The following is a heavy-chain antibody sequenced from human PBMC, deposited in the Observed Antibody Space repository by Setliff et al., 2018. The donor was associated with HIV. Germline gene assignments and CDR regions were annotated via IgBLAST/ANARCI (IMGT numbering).Heavy chain of an antibody. V-gene: IGHV1-2*02. Sequence: ASVKVCKASGYSFTDYFIHWVRQAPGRGLEWMGWISPHSGGTRTTRTFRGRVTMTRDTSLNTAYMELSGVRSDDTAVYFCARQLSNSFDYWGQGTLVTVSS. CDR3: ARQLSNSFDY. CDR1: GYSFTDYF. D-gene: IGHD1-1*01. CDR2: ISPHSGGT. J-gene: IGHJ4*02.